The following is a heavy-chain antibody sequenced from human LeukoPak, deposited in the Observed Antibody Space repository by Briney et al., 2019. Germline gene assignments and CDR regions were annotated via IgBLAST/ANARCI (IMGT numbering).Heavy chain of an antibody. CDR2: ISGSGGST. CDR3: ARDPDIVVVPAGYYGMDV. Sequence: GGSLRLSCAASGFTFSSYAMSWVRQAPGKGLEWVSAISGSGGSTYYADSVKGRFTISRDNSKNSLYLQMNSLRAEDTAVYYCARDPDIVVVPAGYYGMDVWGQGTTVTVSS. V-gene: IGHV3-23*01. J-gene: IGHJ6*02. D-gene: IGHD2-2*01. CDR1: GFTFSSYA.